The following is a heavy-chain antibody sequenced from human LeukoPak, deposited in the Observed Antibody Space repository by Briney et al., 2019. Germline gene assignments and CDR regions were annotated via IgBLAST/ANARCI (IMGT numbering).Heavy chain of an antibody. CDR1: RFTFSTYA. Sequence: GGSLRLSCAASRFTFSTYAMSWVRQAPGKGLEWVSGITGSGGSTYYADSVKGRFTISRDNSKNTLYLQMNSLRAEDTALYYCAKALNQEGIPDWGQGTLVTVSS. CDR3: AKALNQEGIPD. D-gene: IGHD5-18*01. V-gene: IGHV3-23*01. CDR2: ITGSGGST. J-gene: IGHJ4*02.